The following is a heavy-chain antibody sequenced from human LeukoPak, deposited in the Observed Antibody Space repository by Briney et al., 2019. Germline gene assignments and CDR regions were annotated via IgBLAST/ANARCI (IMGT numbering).Heavy chain of an antibody. CDR3: ARDRDTYGKRYYFDS. J-gene: IGHJ4*02. CDR1: GFTFTNYG. V-gene: IGHV3-30*02. D-gene: IGHD5-24*01. Sequence: PGGSLRLSWAASGFTFTNYGMHWVRQAPGKGLEWVTFIRYDGSNKYYAESVKGRFTISRDTSKNTLFLEMNSLRTEDTAVYYCARDRDTYGKRYYFDSWGQGTLVTVSS. CDR2: IRYDGSNK.